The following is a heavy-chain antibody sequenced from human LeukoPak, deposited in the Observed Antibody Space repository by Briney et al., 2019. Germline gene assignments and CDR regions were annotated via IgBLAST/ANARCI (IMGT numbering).Heavy chain of an antibody. V-gene: IGHV1-69*01. J-gene: IGHJ4*02. CDR1: RGTFSSYA. CDR2: IIPIFGTA. D-gene: IGHD5-18*01. CDR3: ARAFSGQRGYSYGPDYFDY. Sequence: GSSVKVSCKASRGTFSSYAINWVRQAPGQGLEWMGGIIPIFGTANYAQKFQGRVTITADESTSTAYMELSSLRSEDTAVYYCARAFSGQRGYSYGPDYFDYWGQGTLVTVSS.